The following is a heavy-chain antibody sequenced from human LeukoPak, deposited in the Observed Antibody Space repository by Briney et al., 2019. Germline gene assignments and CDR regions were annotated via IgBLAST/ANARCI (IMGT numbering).Heavy chain of an antibody. Sequence: GSLRRSCAASGFAFSYYYMSWTRGAPGKGREWGSSISSSGSTIYYADSVKGRFTISRDNAKNSLYLQMNSLRAEGTAVYYCARDYGSGSYDAFDIWGQGTMVTVSS. CDR2: ISSSGSTI. CDR1: GFAFSYYY. D-gene: IGHD3-10*01. J-gene: IGHJ3*02. V-gene: IGHV3-11*04. CDR3: ARDYGSGSYDAFDI.